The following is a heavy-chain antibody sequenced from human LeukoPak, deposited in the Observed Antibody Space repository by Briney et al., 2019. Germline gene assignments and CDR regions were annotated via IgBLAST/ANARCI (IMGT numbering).Heavy chain of an antibody. V-gene: IGHV3-21*01. D-gene: IGHD3-10*01. CDR1: GFTFSSYS. CDR3: ARAPREYYGSGSYYLPAH. Sequence: PGGSLRLSCAASGFTFSSYSMNWVRQAPGKGLEWVSSISSSSSYIYYADSVKGRFTISRDNAKNSLYLQMNSLRAEDTAVYYCARAPREYYGSGSYYLPAHWGQGTLVTVSS. J-gene: IGHJ4*02. CDR2: ISSSSSYI.